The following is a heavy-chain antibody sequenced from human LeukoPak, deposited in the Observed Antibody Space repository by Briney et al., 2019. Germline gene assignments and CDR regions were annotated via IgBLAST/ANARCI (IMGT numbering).Heavy chain of an antibody. CDR3: AKDLYKRGYSGYVL. D-gene: IGHD5-12*01. J-gene: IGHJ4*02. Sequence: GGSLRLSCAASGFTFSSYSMSWVRQAPGKGLEGVSAISGSGFSTYYVDSVKGRFTISRDNSKNTLYLQMNSLRAEDTAVYYCAKDLYKRGYSGYVLWGQGTLVTVSS. V-gene: IGHV3-23*01. CDR1: GFTFSSYS. CDR2: ISGSGFST.